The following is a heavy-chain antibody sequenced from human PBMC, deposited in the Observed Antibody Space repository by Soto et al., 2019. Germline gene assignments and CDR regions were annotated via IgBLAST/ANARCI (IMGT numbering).Heavy chain of an antibody. CDR1: GFSISNIIY. CDR3: SAGTLPGSRYYGMDV. J-gene: IGHJ6*02. CDR2: LSQSVVA. D-gene: IGHD2-15*01. V-gene: IGHV4-38-2*01. Sequence: PAETLSLTCDVSGFSISNIIYGGCIRRPPGKWLEWIGSLSQSVVAYRNPSFRGRVPISVDRSKNHFSLKLTSVTAADTAVYYCSAGTLPGSRYYGMDVWGQGTTVTVSS.